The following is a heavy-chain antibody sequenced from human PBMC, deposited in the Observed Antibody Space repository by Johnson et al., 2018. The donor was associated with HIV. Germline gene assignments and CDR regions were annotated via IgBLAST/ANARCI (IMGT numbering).Heavy chain of an antibody. Sequence: VQLVESGGGVLRPGGSLRLSCEGFGFIFDDYGMSWVRQAPGKGLEWVSGINWNGGSTGYADSVKGRFTISRDNAKNSLYLQINSVRAEDTAVYYCAREAGGSYPDAFDFWGQGTMVTVSS. V-gene: IGHV3-20*04. J-gene: IGHJ3*01. CDR1: GFIFDDYG. D-gene: IGHD1-26*01. CDR3: AREAGGSYPDAFDF. CDR2: INWNGGST.